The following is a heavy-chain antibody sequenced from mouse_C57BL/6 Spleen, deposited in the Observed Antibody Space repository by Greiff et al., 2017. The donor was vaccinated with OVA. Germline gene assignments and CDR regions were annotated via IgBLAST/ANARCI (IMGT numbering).Heavy chain of an antibody. CDR3: TRGSGYGGYYAMDY. D-gene: IGHD3-2*02. J-gene: IGHJ4*01. Sequence: VQLKESGAELVRPGASVTLSCKASGYTFTDYEMHWVKQTPVHGLEWIGAIDPETGGTAYNQKFKGKAILTADKSSSTAYMELRSLTSEDSAVYYCTRGSGYGGYYAMDYWGQGTSVTVSS. V-gene: IGHV1-15*01. CDR2: IDPETGGT. CDR1: GYTFTDYE.